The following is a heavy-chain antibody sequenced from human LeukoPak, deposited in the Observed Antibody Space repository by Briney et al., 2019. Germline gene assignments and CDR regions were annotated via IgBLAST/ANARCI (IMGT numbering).Heavy chain of an antibody. D-gene: IGHD1-26*01. CDR2: ISSSSSYI. Sequence: GGSLRLSCAASGFTFSSDSMNWVRQAPGKGLEWVSSISSSSSYIYYADSVKGRFTISRDNAKNSLYLQMNSLRAEDTAVYYCAAEKIVGAVFDYWGQGTLVTVSS. J-gene: IGHJ4*02. CDR1: GFTFSSDS. CDR3: AAEKIVGAVFDY. V-gene: IGHV3-21*01.